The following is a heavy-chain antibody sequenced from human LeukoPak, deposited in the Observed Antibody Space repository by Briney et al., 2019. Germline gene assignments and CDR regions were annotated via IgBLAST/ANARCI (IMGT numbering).Heavy chain of an antibody. Sequence: GGSLRLSCAASGFTFSSYSMNGVRQAPGKGLEWVSYISSSSRTIYYADSVNGRFTISRDNAKTSLYLQMNSLRAEDTAVYYCAHPFYSSSWYQFDYWGQGTLVTVSS. V-gene: IGHV3-48*04. D-gene: IGHD6-13*01. CDR2: ISSSSRTI. CDR3: AHPFYSSSWYQFDY. CDR1: GFTFSSYS. J-gene: IGHJ4*02.